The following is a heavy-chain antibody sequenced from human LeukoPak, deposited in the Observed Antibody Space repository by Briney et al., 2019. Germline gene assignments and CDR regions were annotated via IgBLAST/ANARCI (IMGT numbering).Heavy chain of an antibody. D-gene: IGHD6-19*01. CDR2: TYYRSKWYN. Sequence: SQTLSLTRAISGDSVSSNSSAWNWIRQSPSIGLEWLGRTYYRSKWYNDYAVSVKSRITINSDTSKNQFSLQLNSVTPEDTAVYYCARGAVAHFDYWGQGTLVTVSS. CDR1: GDSVSSNSSA. CDR3: ARGAVAHFDY. V-gene: IGHV6-1*01. J-gene: IGHJ4*02.